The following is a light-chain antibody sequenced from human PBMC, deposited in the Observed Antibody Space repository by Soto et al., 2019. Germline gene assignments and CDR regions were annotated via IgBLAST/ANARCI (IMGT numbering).Light chain of an antibody. V-gene: IGLV3-21*02. CDR3: QVWASTAEFFV. CDR2: DAT. CDR1: KIGSKI. Sequence: SYALTQAPGVSVAPGQTAKITCGGDKIGSKIVHWYKQRPGQAPVAVVFDATDRPSGIPDRISASRSGDTATLTISRVDAGDEADYYCQVWASTAEFFVFGSGTKVTVL. J-gene: IGLJ1*01.